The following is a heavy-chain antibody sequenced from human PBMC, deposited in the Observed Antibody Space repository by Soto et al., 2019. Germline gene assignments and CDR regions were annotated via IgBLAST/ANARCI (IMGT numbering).Heavy chain of an antibody. CDR2: IKSKADGGTT. Sequence: EVQLVESGGGLVKPGGSLRLSCSASGFSFNNAWMTWVRQTPGKGLQWVGQIKSKADGGTTDYAAPVKGRFTISRDDSKNTLNLQMNSLELDAPAVYYGAAFRESYSSTWYICGNVFDYWGQGTLVTVSP. CDR1: GFSFNNAW. J-gene: IGHJ4*02. D-gene: IGHD6-13*01. CDR3: AAFRESYSSTWYICGNVFDY. V-gene: IGHV3-15*01.